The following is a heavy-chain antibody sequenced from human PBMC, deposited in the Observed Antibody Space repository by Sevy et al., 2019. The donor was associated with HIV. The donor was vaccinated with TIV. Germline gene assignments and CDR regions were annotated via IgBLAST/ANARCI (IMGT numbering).Heavy chain of an antibody. CDR1: GYTFTGYY. CDR2: INPNSGGT. V-gene: IGHV1-2*06. J-gene: IGHJ6*02. CDR3: ARIFGIFGVVIILGEDYYGMDV. Sequence: ASVKVSCKASGYTFTGYYMHWVRQAPGQGLEWMGRINPNSGGTNYAQKFQGRVTMTRDTSFSTAYMELSRLRSDDSAVYYCARIFGIFGVVIILGEDYYGMDVWGQGTTVTGSS. D-gene: IGHD3-3*01.